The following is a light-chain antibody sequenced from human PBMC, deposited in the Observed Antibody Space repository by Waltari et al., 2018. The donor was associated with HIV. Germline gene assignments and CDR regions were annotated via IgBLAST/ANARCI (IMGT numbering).Light chain of an antibody. J-gene: IGLJ3*02. CDR1: GANIGSRT. Sequence: QSVLTQPPSLSAAPGHKINISCSGGGANIGSRTVHWYQQLPSRAPKLIIDHDHRRPSGVSDRFTASKSGTSASVFISKLQAADEATYYCAAWDDSLSGFVFGGGT. CDR3: AAWDDSLSGFV. CDR2: HDH. V-gene: IGLV1-44*01.